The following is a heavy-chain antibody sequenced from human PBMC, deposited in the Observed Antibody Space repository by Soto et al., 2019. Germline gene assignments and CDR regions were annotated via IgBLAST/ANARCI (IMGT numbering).Heavy chain of an antibody. CDR2: INHSGST. CDR3: AKVPQSRDLDWFDP. CDR1: GGSFSGYY. V-gene: IGHV4-34*01. J-gene: IGHJ5*02. Sequence: SETLSLTCAVYGGSFSGYYWSWIRQPPGKGLEWLGDINHSGSTNYNPSLKSRVTISVDTSKKQSSLKLSSVTAADTAVYYCAKVPQSRDLDWFDPWGQGTLVTVSS. D-gene: IGHD2-2*01.